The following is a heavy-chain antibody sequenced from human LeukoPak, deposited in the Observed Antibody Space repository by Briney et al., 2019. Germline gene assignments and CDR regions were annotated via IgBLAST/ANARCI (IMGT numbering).Heavy chain of an antibody. CDR3: ALLAVASDFDY. Sequence: GSLRLSCAASGFMFRSFEMYWVRQAPGKGLEWVAYISSGASTMYYADSVKGRFTISRDDAKNSLFLQMNSLRAEDTAVYYCALLAVASDFDYWGQGTLVTVSS. J-gene: IGHJ4*02. CDR1: GFMFRSFE. V-gene: IGHV3-48*03. D-gene: IGHD6-19*01. CDR2: ISSGASTM.